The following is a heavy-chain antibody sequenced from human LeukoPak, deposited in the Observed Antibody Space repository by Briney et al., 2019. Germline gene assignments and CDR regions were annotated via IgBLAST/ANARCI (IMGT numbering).Heavy chain of an antibody. CDR2: IRYDGSNK. D-gene: IGHD5-12*01. CDR3: AKDRGYSGYDWEGVF. CDR1: GFIFSSYG. V-gene: IGHV3-30*02. Sequence: GGSLRLSCAASGFIFSSYGMHWVRRAPGKGLEWVAFIRYDGSNKYYAESVKGRFTISRDNSKNTLYLQMNSLRAEDTAVYYCAKDRGYSGYDWEGVFWGQGTLVTVSS. J-gene: IGHJ4*02.